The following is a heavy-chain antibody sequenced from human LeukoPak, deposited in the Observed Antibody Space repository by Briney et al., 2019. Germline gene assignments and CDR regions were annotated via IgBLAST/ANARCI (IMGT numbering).Heavy chain of an antibody. CDR2: INHSGST. CDR1: GGSFSGYY. CDR3: ARRPLPSAITMIRGVRNTKYYFDS. D-gene: IGHD3-10*01. J-gene: IGHJ4*02. Sequence: PSETLSLTCAVYGGSFSGYYWSWIRQPPGKGLEWIGEINHSGSTNYNPSLKSRVTISVDTSKNQFSLNLSSVTAADTAVYYCARRPLPSAITMIRGVRNTKYYFDSWGQGTLVTVSS. V-gene: IGHV4-34*01.